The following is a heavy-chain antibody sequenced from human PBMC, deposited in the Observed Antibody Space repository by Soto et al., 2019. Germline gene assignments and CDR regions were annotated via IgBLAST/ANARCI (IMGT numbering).Heavy chain of an antibody. Sequence: GGSLRLSCSASGFTFSSYAMHWVRQAPGKGLEYVSAISSNGGSTYYADSVKGRFTISRDNSKNTLYLQMSSLRAEDTAVYYCVKAAPPGIAALRVSDYWGQGTLVTVSS. CDR3: VKAAPPGIAALRVSDY. V-gene: IGHV3-64D*08. D-gene: IGHD6-6*01. CDR2: ISSNGGST. CDR1: GFTFSSYA. J-gene: IGHJ4*02.